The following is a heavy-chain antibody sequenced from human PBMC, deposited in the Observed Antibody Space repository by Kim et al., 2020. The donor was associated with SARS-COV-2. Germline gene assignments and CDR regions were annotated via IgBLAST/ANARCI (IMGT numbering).Heavy chain of an antibody. V-gene: IGHV7-4-1*01. Sequence: ASVKVSCKASGYTFTSYAMNWVRQAPGQGLEWMGWINTNTGNPTYAQGFTGRFVFSLDTSVSTAYLQICSLKAEDTAVYYCARRAGGRLRRSIYGMDVWGQGTTVTVSS. CDR3: ARRAGGRLRRSIYGMDV. D-gene: IGHD3-10*01. CDR2: INTNTGNP. J-gene: IGHJ6*02. CDR1: GYTFTSYA.